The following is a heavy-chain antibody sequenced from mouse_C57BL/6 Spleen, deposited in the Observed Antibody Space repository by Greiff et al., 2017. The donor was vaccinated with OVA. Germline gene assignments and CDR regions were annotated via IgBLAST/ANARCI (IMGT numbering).Heavy chain of an antibody. CDR3: ARGRAGTTPFDY. J-gene: IGHJ2*01. D-gene: IGHD3-3*01. V-gene: IGHV1-54*01. CDR1: GYAFTNYL. CDR2: INPGSGGT. Sequence: VQLQQSGAELVRPGTSVKVSCKASGYAFTNYLIEWVKQRPGQGLEWIGVINPGSGGTNYNEKFKGKATLTADKSSSTAYMQLSSLTSEDSAVYFCARGRAGTTPFDYWGQGTTLTVSS.